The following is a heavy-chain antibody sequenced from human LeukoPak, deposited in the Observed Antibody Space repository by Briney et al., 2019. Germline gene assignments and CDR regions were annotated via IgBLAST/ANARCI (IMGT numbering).Heavy chain of an antibody. Sequence: SVKVSCKASGGTFSSYAISWVRQAPGQGLEWMGGIIPIFGTANYAQKFQGRVTITADESTSTAYMELSSLRSEDTAVYYCARESAYCGGDCYLMANYWGQGTLVTVSS. V-gene: IGHV1-69*13. J-gene: IGHJ4*02. D-gene: IGHD2-21*02. CDR2: IIPIFGTA. CDR3: ARESAYCGGDCYLMANY. CDR1: GGTFSSYA.